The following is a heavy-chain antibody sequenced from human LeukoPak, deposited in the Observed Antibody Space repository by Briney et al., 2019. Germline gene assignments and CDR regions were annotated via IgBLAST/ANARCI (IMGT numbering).Heavy chain of an antibody. CDR2: IRYDGSNV. CDR3: VKDNSGYPTYFDY. CDR1: GFTFSSYG. J-gene: IGHJ4*02. Sequence: PGGSLRLSCAASGFTFSSYGMHWVRQAPGKGLEWVAFIRYDGSNVYYADSVKGRFTISRDNSKNTVYLQMNSLRAEDTAVYYCVKDNSGYPTYFDYWGQGTLGTVSS. V-gene: IGHV3-30*02. D-gene: IGHD3-22*01.